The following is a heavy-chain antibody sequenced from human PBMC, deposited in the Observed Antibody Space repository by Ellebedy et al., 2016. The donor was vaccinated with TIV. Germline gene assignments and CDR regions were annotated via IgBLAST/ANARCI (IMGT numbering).Heavy chain of an antibody. V-gene: IGHV1-46*01. CDR1: GYTFTSYF. D-gene: IGHD1-26*01. CDR3: ARDLVGPTSALGY. CDR2: INPSGGSS. J-gene: IGHJ4*02. Sequence: ASVKVSCKASGYTFTSYFMHWVRQAPGQGLEWMGIINPSGGSSDYAQKFQGRLTLTRDRSTSTVYMELRSLRSEDTAVYYCARDLVGPTSALGYWGQGTLVTVSS.